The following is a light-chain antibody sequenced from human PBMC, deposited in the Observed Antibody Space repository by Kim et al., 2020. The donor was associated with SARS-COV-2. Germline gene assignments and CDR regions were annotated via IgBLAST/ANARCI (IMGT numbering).Light chain of an antibody. Sequence: ALGQTVKITCHGDSLKTSYATWYQQKPGQAPVLVLYGKDNRPSGIPDRFSGSSSSNTGSLTITGAQAEDEADYYCSSRDTTNSHVVFGGGTKPTVL. CDR2: GKD. J-gene: IGLJ3*02. CDR3: SSRDTTNSHVV. CDR1: SLKTSY. V-gene: IGLV3-19*01.